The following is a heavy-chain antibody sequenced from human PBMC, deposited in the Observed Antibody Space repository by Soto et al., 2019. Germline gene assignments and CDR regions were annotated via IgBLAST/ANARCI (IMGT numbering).Heavy chain of an antibody. V-gene: IGHV2-5*01. Sequence: SGPTLVNPTQTLPLTCTFSGFSLSTSGVGVGWIRQPPGKALEWLALIYWNDDKRYSPYLKSKLNITKDTTKNQVVLTMTNMDPVDTAADYCAPFPQGPSRPWGQGTLVTVSS. D-gene: IGHD6-6*01. CDR3: APFPQGPSRP. CDR2: IYWNDDK. J-gene: IGHJ5*02. CDR1: GFSLSTSGVG.